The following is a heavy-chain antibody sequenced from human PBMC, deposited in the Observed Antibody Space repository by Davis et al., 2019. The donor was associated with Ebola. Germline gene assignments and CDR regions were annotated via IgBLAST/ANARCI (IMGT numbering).Heavy chain of an antibody. CDR3: ARGRGYSGYERYDY. V-gene: IGHV4-39*07. CDR1: GGSISSSSYY. D-gene: IGHD5-12*01. Sequence: MPSETLSLTCTVSGGSISSSSYYWGWIRQPPGKGLEWIGSIYYSGSTNYNPSLKSRVTISVDTSKNQFSLKLSSVTAADTAVYYCARGRGYSGYERYDYWGQGTLVTVSS. J-gene: IGHJ4*02. CDR2: IYYSGST.